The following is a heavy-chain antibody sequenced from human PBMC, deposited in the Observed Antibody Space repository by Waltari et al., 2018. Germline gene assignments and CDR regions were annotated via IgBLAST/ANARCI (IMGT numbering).Heavy chain of an antibody. CDR2: IVSGSSYT. CDR1: GYSFTSYW. D-gene: IGHD3-22*01. J-gene: IGHJ3*02. Sequence: EVRLVASGAEVKKPGESLKISCQGSGYSFTSYWIGWVRRMPGKGLSWWGMIVSGSSYTGVGPSFQGQFSISADNAISTAYLQESSLKASDTAMYYCARGTYYYDSSGHDSFDIWGQGTMVTVSS. CDR3: ARGTYYYDSSGHDSFDI. V-gene: IGHV5-51*01.